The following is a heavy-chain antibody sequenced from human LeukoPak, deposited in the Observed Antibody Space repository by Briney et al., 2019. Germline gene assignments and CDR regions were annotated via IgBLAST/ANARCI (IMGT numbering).Heavy chain of an antibody. V-gene: IGHV3-66*04. Sequence: GGSLRLSCAASGITVDTNYMSWVRQAPGKGLEWVSIIYSGGATFYADSVKGRFTISRESSKNTLWLQMNSLRVEDTAVYYCARLHYDVLTGPFDYWGQGTLVTVSS. CDR1: GITVDTNY. CDR3: ARLHYDVLTGPFDY. CDR2: IYSGGAT. D-gene: IGHD3-9*01. J-gene: IGHJ4*02.